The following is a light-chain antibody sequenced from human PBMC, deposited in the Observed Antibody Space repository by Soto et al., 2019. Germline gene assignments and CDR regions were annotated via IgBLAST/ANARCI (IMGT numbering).Light chain of an antibody. CDR3: QQYDKYST. V-gene: IGKV1-5*01. J-gene: IGKJ1*01. CDR1: QSISVS. Sequence: IQMTQSPSTLSASVGAPVPITCRASQSISVSLAWYQQKPGKAPNLLIYDASTLQGGVPSRFSGSGSGTEFTLTVTSLQPEDFATYFCQQYDKYSTFGHGTKVDIK. CDR2: DAS.